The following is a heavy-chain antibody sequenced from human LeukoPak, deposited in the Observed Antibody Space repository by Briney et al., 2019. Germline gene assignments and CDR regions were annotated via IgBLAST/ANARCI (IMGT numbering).Heavy chain of an antibody. J-gene: IGHJ4*02. CDR3: AADPYYYGSGSYYKKFDY. CDR1: GFTFTSSA. D-gene: IGHD3-10*01. V-gene: IGHV1-58*02. Sequence: SVKVSCKASGFTFTSSAMQWVRQARGQRLEWIGWIVVGSGNTNYAQKFQERVTITRDMSTSTAYMELSSLRSEDTAVYYCAADPYYYGSGSYYKKFDYWGQGTLVTVSS. CDR2: IVVGSGNT.